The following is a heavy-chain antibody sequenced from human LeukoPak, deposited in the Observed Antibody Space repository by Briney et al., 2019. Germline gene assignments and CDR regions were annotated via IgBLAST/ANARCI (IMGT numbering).Heavy chain of an antibody. Sequence: GGSLRLSCAASGFTFSSSGMHWVRQAPGKGLEWVAVISYYGSNKYYADSVKGRFTISRDNSKNTLYLQMNSLRTEDTAIYYCAEGSLGGLANNGDYSVFDYWGQGTLVTVSS. D-gene: IGHD4-17*01. CDR3: AEGSLGGLANNGDYSVFDY. CDR2: ISYYGSNK. CDR1: GFTFSSSG. V-gene: IGHV3-30*18. J-gene: IGHJ4*02.